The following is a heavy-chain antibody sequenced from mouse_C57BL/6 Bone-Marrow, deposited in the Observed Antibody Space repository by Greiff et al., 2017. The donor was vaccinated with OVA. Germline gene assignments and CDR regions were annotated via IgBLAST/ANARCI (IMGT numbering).Heavy chain of an antibody. CDR3: ARGPHLLWLRRGYFDY. CDR1: GFNIKDYY. Sequence: VQLQHSGAELVKPGASVKLSCTASGFNIKDYYMHWVKQRTEQGLEWIGRIDPEDGETKYAPKFQGKATITADTSSNTAYLQLSSLTSEDTAVYYCARGPHLLWLRRGYFDYWGQGTTLTVSS. D-gene: IGHD2-2*01. V-gene: IGHV14-2*01. CDR2: IDPEDGET. J-gene: IGHJ2*01.